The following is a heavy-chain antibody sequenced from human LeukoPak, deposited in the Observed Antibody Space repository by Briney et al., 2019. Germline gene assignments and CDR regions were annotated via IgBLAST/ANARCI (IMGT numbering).Heavy chain of an antibody. D-gene: IGHD1-26*01. Sequence: SETLSLTCNVSGGSISSSSYYWGWIRQPPGKGLEWIGSIYYSGSTYYNPSLKSRVTISVETSKNQFSLKLSSVTAADTAVYYCARDGRFPPEVLPRYFDYWGQGTLVTVSS. CDR1: GGSISSSSYY. V-gene: IGHV4-39*07. CDR3: ARDGRFPPEVLPRYFDY. CDR2: IYYSGST. J-gene: IGHJ4*02.